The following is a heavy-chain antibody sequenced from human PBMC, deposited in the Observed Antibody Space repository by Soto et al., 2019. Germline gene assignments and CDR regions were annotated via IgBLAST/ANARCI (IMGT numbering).Heavy chain of an antibody. CDR3: ARSGKVVATIPPSLDY. V-gene: IGHV3-74*03. CDR1: GLTFRSYW. D-gene: IGHD5-12*01. CDR2: INTDGSVA. Sequence: PGGSLRLSCAASGLTFRSYWMHWVRQAPGKGLVWVSRINTDGSVAMYVDSVKGRFTISRDNAKNTLYLQMNSLRAEDTAVYYCARSGKVVATIPPSLDYWGQGTLVTVSS. J-gene: IGHJ4*02.